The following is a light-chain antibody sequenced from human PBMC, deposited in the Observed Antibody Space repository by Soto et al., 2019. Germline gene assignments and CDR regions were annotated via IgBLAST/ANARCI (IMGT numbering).Light chain of an antibody. J-gene: IGLJ1*01. CDR2: EVS. CDR3: SSYTSSSIPYV. V-gene: IGLV2-14*01. Sequence: QSALTQPASVSGSPGQSITISCTGTSSDVGGYNYVSWYQQHPGKAPKLMIYEVSNRPSGVSNRFSGSKSGNTASLTISGLQAEDEADYYCSSYTSSSIPYVFGTGTKADRP. CDR1: SSDVGGYNY.